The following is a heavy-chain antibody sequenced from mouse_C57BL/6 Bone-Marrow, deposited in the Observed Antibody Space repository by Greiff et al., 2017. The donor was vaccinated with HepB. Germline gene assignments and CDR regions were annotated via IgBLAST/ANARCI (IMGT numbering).Heavy chain of an antibody. CDR2: IYPRSGNT. CDR1: GYTFTSYG. V-gene: IGHV1-81*01. Sequence: VHLVESGAELARPGASVKLSCKASGYTFTSYGISWVKQRTGQGLEWIGEIYPRSGNTYYNEKFKGKATLTADKSSSTAYMELRSLTSEDSAVYFCATITTVVNYWGQGTTLTVSS. CDR3: ATITTVVNY. D-gene: IGHD1-1*01. J-gene: IGHJ2*01.